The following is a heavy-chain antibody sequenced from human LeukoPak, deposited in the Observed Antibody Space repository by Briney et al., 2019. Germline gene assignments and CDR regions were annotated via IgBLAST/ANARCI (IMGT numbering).Heavy chain of an antibody. CDR1: GGTFSSYA. J-gene: IGHJ4*02. V-gene: IGHV1-69*01. Sequence: SVKVSCKASGGTFSSYAISWVRQAPGQGLEWMGGIIPIFGTANYAQKFQGRVTITADESTSTAYMELSSLRSEDTAVYFCAGIERATHGNFAYWGQGALVTVSS. D-gene: IGHD1-1*01. CDR2: IIPIFGTA. CDR3: AGIERATHGNFAY.